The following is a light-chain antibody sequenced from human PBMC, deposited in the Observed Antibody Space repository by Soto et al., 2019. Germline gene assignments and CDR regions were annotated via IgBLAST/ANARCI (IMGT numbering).Light chain of an antibody. CDR2: DAS. Sequence: NQLTQSPSAVSASVRDRVTITFRASQSISSWLAWYQQKPGKAPKLLIYDASSLESGVPSRFSGSGSGTEFTLTISSLQPDDIATYYCQQYNSYWTFGQGGMVDIK. J-gene: IGKJ1*01. CDR1: QSISSW. CDR3: QQYNSYWT. V-gene: IGKV1-5*01.